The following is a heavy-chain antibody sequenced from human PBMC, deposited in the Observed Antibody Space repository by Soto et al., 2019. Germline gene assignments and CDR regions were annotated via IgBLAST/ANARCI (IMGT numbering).Heavy chain of an antibody. J-gene: IGHJ4*02. CDR3: AKEHTLMVFDY. Sequence: GGSLRLSCAASGFTFSSYAMSWVRQAPGKGLEWVSVISGSGGSTYSADSVKGRFTISRDNSTNTLYLQMNSLRAEDTAVYYCAKEHTLMVFDYWGQGTLVTVSS. D-gene: IGHD5-18*01. CDR2: ISGSGGST. V-gene: IGHV3-23*01. CDR1: GFTFSSYA.